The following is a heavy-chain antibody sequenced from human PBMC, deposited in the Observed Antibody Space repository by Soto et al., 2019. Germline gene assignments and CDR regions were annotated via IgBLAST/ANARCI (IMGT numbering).Heavy chain of an antibody. Sequence: GGSLRLSCTASGFIFSNYAMHWVRQAPGKGLEWVAVTSYDERIKYHADSVKGRFTISRDNSKNTLYLQMNSLRPEDTALYYCATDEGGGYFYGVNYWWQGTLVTVSS. CDR3: ATDEGGGYFYGVNY. J-gene: IGHJ4*02. D-gene: IGHD3-22*01. CDR1: GFIFSNYA. CDR2: TSYDERIK. V-gene: IGHV3-30*04.